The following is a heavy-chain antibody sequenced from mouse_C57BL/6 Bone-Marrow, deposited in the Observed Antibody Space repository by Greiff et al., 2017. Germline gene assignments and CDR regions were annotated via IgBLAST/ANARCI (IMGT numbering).Heavy chain of an antibody. CDR2: IFPGSGST. J-gene: IGHJ4*01. V-gene: IGHV1-75*01. Sequence: VQLQQSGPELVKPGASVKISCKASGYTFTDYYINWVKQRPGQGLEWIGWIFPGSGSTYYNEKFKGKATLAVDKSSSTAYMLLSSLTSEDSAVYFCAPIYYAYDEAMDYWGQGTSVTVSS. CDR1: GYTFTDYY. CDR3: APIYYAYDEAMDY. D-gene: IGHD2-1*01.